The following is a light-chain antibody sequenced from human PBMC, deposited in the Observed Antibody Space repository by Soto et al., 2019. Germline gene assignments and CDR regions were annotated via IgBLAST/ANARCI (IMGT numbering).Light chain of an antibody. J-gene: IGLJ1*01. V-gene: IGLV2-14*03. CDR2: DVS. CDR1: SSDIGAYIH. Sequence: QSALTQPASVSGSPGQSFAVSCSGTSSDIGAYIHVSWYQQHPGKAPKLMIYDVSNRPSGVSDRFSGSKSGNTASLTISGLQAEDEGDYYCTSYTTSGTYVFGAGTKLTVL. CDR3: TSYTTSGTYV.